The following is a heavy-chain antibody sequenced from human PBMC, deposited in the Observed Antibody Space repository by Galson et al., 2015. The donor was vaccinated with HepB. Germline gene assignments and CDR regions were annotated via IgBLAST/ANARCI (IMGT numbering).Heavy chain of an antibody. V-gene: IGHV3-30*18. CDR1: GFTFSSHG. D-gene: IGHD3-22*01. CDR2: ISYDGSNK. Sequence: SLRLSCAASGFTFSSHGMHWVRQAPGKGLEWVAVISYDGSNKYYADSVKGRFTISRDNSKNTLYLQMNSLRAEDTAVYYCAKEYYYDSSGYDYWGQGTLVTVSS. CDR3: AKEYYYDSSGYDY. J-gene: IGHJ4*02.